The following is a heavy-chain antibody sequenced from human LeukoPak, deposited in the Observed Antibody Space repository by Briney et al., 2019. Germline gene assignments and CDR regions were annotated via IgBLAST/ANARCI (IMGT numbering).Heavy chain of an antibody. Sequence: SETLSLTCTVSGGSISSYYWSWIRQPPGKGLEWIGYIYYSGTTNYNPSLKSRVTMSVDTSKNQFSLKLSSVTAADTAVYYCARTNCSGGSCYVDYWGQGTLVTVSS. V-gene: IGHV4-59*12. D-gene: IGHD2-15*01. CDR2: IYYSGTT. CDR1: GGSISSYY. J-gene: IGHJ4*02. CDR3: ARTNCSGGSCYVDY.